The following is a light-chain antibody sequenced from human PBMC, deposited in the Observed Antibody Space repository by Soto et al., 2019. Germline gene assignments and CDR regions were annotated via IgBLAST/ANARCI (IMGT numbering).Light chain of an antibody. Sequence: ENVLKQSPGTLSLSPGERGTLSCRASQRFGSSNLAWYQQKPGQAPRLLIYSTSSRATGIPDRFSGSGSGTDFTLTISRLEPEDFAVYYCQQYGNSPWTFGQGTKVDIK. J-gene: IGKJ1*01. V-gene: IGKV3-20*01. CDR2: STS. CDR3: QQYGNSPWT. CDR1: QRFGSSN.